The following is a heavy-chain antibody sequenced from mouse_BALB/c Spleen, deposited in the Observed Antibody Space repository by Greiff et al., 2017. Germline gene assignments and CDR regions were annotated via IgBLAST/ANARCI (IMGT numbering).Heavy chain of an antibody. V-gene: IGHV3-6*02. J-gene: IGHJ3*01. CDR2: ISYDGSN. Sequence: DVQLQESGPGLVKPSQSLSLTCSVTGYSITSGYYWNWIRQFPGNKLEWMGYISYDGSNKYNPALKNRISITRDTSKNQFFLKLNSVTTEDTATYYCARGTVVESGFAYWGQGTLVTVSA. CDR1: GYSITSGYY. CDR3: ARGTVVESGFAY. D-gene: IGHD1-1*01.